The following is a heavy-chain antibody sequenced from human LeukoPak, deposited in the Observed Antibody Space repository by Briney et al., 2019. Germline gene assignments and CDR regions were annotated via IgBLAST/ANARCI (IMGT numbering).Heavy chain of an antibody. CDR1: GFTFSGYA. CDR3: ARYRWTQYYFDY. Sequence: GGSLRLSCAASGFTFSGYAMSWVRQAPGGGLGWVSTISGSGGSANYADSVKARFTISRDNSKNTLFLQMNSLRAEDTAVYYCARYRWTQYYFDYWGQGTLVTVSS. CDR2: ISGSGGSA. J-gene: IGHJ4*02. V-gene: IGHV3-23*01. D-gene: IGHD1-1*01.